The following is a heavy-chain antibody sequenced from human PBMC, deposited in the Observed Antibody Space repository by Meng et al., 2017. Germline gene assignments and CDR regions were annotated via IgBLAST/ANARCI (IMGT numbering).Heavy chain of an antibody. CDR2: ISGSGGST. CDR3: AKDRRFTMVRGVIISEEGY. D-gene: IGHD3-10*01. J-gene: IGHJ4*02. Sequence: GESLKISCAASGFTFSSYAMSWVRQAPGKGLEWVSAISGSGGSTYYADSVKGRFTISRDNSKNTLYLQMNSLRAEDTAVYYCAKDRRFTMVRGVIISEEGYWGQGTLVTVSS. CDR1: GFTFSSYA. V-gene: IGHV3-23*01.